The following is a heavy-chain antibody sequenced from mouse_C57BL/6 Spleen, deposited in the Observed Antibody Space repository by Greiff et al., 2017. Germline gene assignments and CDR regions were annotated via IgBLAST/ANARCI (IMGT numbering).Heavy chain of an antibody. D-gene: IGHD2-3*01. CDR1: GYTFTSYW. V-gene: IGHV1-53*01. Sequence: QVQLQQPGTELVKPGASVQLSCKASGYTFTSYWMHWVKQRPGQGLEWIGNINPSNGGTNYNEKFKSTATLTVAKSSSTAYMQLSSLTSEDSAVXDCARFYDGYSAWFAYWGQGTLVTVSA. CDR3: ARFYDGYSAWFAY. J-gene: IGHJ3*01. CDR2: INPSNGGT.